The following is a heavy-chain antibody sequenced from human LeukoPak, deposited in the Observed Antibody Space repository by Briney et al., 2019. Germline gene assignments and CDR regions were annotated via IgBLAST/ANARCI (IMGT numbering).Heavy chain of an antibody. V-gene: IGHV1-8*03. J-gene: IGHJ4*02. D-gene: IGHD3-22*01. CDR3: ARSRGRRENFYYDSSGYSFDY. CDR1: GYTFTSYD. CDR2: MNPNSGNT. Sequence: PGASVKVSCKASGYTFTSYDINWVRQATGQGLEWMGWMNPNSGNTGYAQKFQGRVTITRNTSISTAYMELSSLRSEDTAVYYCARSRGRRENFYYDSSGYSFDYWGQGTLVTVSS.